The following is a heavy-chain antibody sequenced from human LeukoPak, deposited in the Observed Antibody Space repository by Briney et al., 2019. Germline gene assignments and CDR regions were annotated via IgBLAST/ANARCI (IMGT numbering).Heavy chain of an antibody. V-gene: IGHV4-39*01. D-gene: IGHD1-26*01. Sequence: PSETLSLTCAVSGASISGSGYYLGWIRQPPGKGLEWIGNIYYTGNTYYNASLQSRVTISIDTSKNQFSLRLNSVTAADTAMYYCAESGGYGLIDYWGQGTLVTVSS. J-gene: IGHJ4*02. CDR2: IYYTGNT. CDR1: GASISGSGYY. CDR3: AESGGYGLIDY.